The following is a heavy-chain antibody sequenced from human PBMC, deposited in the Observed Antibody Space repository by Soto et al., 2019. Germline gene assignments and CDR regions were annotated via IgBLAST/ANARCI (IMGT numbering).Heavy chain of an antibody. V-gene: IGHV1-69*01. J-gene: IGHJ6*02. CDR2: VIPIFGTP. CDR1: GGTFSTYA. Sequence: QVQLVQSGAEVKKPGSSVKVSCKAPGGTFSTYAISWVRQAPGQGLEWMGGVIPIFGTPKYAQKFQGRVTTTAAEYTSTSDMEQRSRRSEDTAVYYCARSQGGSSSLDIYYYYYYGMDVWGQGTTVTVSS. D-gene: IGHD2-15*01. CDR3: ARSQGGSSSLDIYYYYYYGMDV.